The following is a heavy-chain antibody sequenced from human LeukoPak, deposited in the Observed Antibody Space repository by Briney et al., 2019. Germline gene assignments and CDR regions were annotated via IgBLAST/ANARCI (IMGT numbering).Heavy chain of an antibody. CDR3: ARALRYCSTTSCQYYFDY. CDR2: MNPNSGNT. D-gene: IGHD2-2*01. J-gene: IGHJ4*02. CDR1: GYTFTNYG. Sequence: ASVKVSCKASGYTFTNYGISWVRQAAGQGLEWMGWMNPNSGNTGYAQKFQGRVTMTRNTSISTAYMELSSLKSEDTAVYYCARALRYCSTTSCQYYFDYWGQGTLVTVSS. V-gene: IGHV1-8*02.